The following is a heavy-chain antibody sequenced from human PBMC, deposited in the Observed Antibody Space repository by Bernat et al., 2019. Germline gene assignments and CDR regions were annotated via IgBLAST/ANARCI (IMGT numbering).Heavy chain of an antibody. D-gene: IGHD3-16*01. J-gene: IGHJ4*02. Sequence: QVQLQESGPGLVKPSETLSLTCTVSGGSISSYYWSWIRQPPGKGLEWIGYIYYSGSTNYNPSLKSRVTISVDTSKNQFSLKLSSVTAADTAVYYCARGGIYDYIWGSYGGIDYWGQGTLVTVSS. CDR3: ARGGIYDYIWGSYGGIDY. V-gene: IGHV4-59*01. CDR2: IYYSGST. CDR1: GGSISSYY.